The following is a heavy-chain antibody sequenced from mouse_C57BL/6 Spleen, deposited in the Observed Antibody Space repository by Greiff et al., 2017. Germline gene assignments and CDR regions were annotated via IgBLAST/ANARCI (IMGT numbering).Heavy chain of an antibody. J-gene: IGHJ2*01. V-gene: IGHV3-6*01. CDR2: ISYDGSN. D-gene: IGHD4-1*01. CDR1: GYSITSGYY. Sequence: DVKLQESGPGLVKPSQSLSLTCSVTGYSITSGYYWNWIRQFPGNKLEWMGYISYDGSNNYNPSLKNRISITRNTAKNQFFLKLNSVTTEDTATYDSARDGIKLGRGDYWGQGTTLTVSS. CDR3: ARDGIKLGRGDY.